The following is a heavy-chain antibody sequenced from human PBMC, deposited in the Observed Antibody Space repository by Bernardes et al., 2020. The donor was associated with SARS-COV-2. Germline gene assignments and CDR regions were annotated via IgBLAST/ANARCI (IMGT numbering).Heavy chain of an antibody. CDR2: VYYSGST. J-gene: IGHJ4*02. CDR1: GGSIRSGRDY. V-gene: IGHV4-39*01. Sequence: SETLSLTCTFSGGSIRSGRDYWGWSRQPPGKGLEWIGSVYYSGSTYYNPSLKSRVTISVDTSKNQFSLKLSSVTAADTAVYYCASNYYDILTGYYNVYFDYWGQGTLVTVSS. D-gene: IGHD3-9*01. CDR3: ASNYYDILTGYYNVYFDY.